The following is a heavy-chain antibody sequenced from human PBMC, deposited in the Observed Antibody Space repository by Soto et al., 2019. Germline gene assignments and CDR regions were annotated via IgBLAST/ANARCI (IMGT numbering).Heavy chain of an antibody. CDR3: ANPGYSSSWSSKYYYYYGMDV. CDR2: LSGSGGST. Sequence: PGGSLRLSCGASGFTFSNFAMSWVRQAPGGGLEWVSGLSGSGGSTYYADSVKGRFTISRDNSKNTLYLQMNSLRAEDTAVYYCANPGYSSSWSSKYYYYYGMDVWGQGTTVTVSS. J-gene: IGHJ6*02. CDR1: GFTFSNFA. D-gene: IGHD6-13*01. V-gene: IGHV3-23*01.